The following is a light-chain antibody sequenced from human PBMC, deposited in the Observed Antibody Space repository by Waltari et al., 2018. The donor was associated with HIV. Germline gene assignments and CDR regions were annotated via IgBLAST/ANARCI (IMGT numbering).Light chain of an antibody. CDR3: ATWDDGLVRVV. Sequence: QSVLTQPPSVSGTPGRRVTISCSGSSSNIGSNLVNWYRQLPGMAPQLLIYNDYERPSGVSDRFSGFDSGTSASLAISGLQFDDEADYYCATWDDGLVRVVFGGGTKLTVV. CDR2: NDY. J-gene: IGLJ2*01. V-gene: IGLV1-44*01. CDR1: SSNIGSNL.